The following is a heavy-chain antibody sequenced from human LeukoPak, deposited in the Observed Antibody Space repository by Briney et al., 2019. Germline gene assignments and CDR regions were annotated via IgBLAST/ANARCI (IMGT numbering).Heavy chain of an antibody. Sequence: PGGSLRLSCAASGFTFSSCSMNWVRQAPGKGLEWVSSISSSSSYIYYADSVKGRFTISRDNAKNSLYLQMNSLRAEDTAVYYCARDSFRPSSYNYYGSGSELIYWGQGTLVTVSS. CDR1: GFTFSSCS. CDR3: ARDSFRPSSYNYYGSGSELIY. V-gene: IGHV3-21*01. J-gene: IGHJ4*02. CDR2: ISSSSSYI. D-gene: IGHD3-10*01.